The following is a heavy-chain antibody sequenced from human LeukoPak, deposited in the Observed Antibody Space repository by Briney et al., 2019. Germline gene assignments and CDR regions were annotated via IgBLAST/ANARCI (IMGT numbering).Heavy chain of an antibody. V-gene: IGHV3-48*01. CDR1: GFIFSRDS. CDR2: ISHDSGVR. CDR3: VRDNPRCCGVVPANIDDY. J-gene: IGHJ4*02. D-gene: IGHD2-15*01. Sequence: PGGSLRLSCEASGFIFSRDSMNWVRPAPGKGLEWISYISHDSGVRYYADSVRGRFTISRDNAKNSLHLQMHSLRAEDTAVYYCVRDNPRCCGVVPANIDDYWGQGTLVTVSS.